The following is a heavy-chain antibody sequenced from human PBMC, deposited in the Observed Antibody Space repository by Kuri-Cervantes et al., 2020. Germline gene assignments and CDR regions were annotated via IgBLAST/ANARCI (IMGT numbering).Heavy chain of an antibody. V-gene: IGHV4-34*01. Sequence: SQTLSLTCAVYGGSFSGYYWSWIRQPPGKGLEWIGEINHSGSTNYNPSLKSRVTISVDTSKNQFSLNLISVTAADTAVYYCAGLMITFGGVIVMGWFDPWGQGTLVTVSS. CDR3: AGLMITFGGVIVMGWFDP. CDR1: GGSFSGYY. D-gene: IGHD3-16*02. J-gene: IGHJ5*02. CDR2: INHSGST.